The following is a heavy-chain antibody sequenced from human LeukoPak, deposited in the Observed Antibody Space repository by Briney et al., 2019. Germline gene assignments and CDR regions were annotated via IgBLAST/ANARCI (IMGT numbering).Heavy chain of an antibody. CDR3: ARNSKAYCGGDCFPRS. V-gene: IGHV1-8*01. J-gene: IGHJ5*02. CDR1: GYTFTSYD. Sequence: ASVKVSCKASGYTFTSYDINWVRQATGQGLEWMGWMNPNSGNTGYAQKFQGRVTMTRNTSISTAYMELSSLRSEDTAVYYCARNSKAYCGGDCFPRSWGQGTLVTVSS. D-gene: IGHD2-21*02. CDR2: MNPNSGNT.